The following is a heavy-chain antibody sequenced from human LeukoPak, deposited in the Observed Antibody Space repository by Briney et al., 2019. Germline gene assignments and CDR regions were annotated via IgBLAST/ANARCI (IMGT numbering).Heavy chain of an antibody. CDR3: AREIGLGGSYRGPTPVDY. V-gene: IGHV3-21*01. D-gene: IGHD3-16*01. Sequence: TSGGSLRLSCAASGFTFSSYSMNWVRQAPGKGLEWVSSISSSSSYIYYADSVKGRFTISRDNAKNSLYLQMNSLRAEDTAVYYCAREIGLGGSYRGPTPVDYWGQGTLVTVSS. J-gene: IGHJ4*02. CDR1: GFTFSSYS. CDR2: ISSSSSYI.